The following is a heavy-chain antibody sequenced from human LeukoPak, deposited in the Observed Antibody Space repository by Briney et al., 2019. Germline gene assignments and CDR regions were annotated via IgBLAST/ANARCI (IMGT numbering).Heavy chain of an antibody. J-gene: IGHJ4*02. D-gene: IGHD5-18*01. CDR2: ISGSGSTI. V-gene: IGHV3-48*03. Sequence: PGGSLRLSXAASGFTFSNYEMNWVRQAPGKGLEWASYISGSGSTIYYADSVKGRFTISRDNAKDSLYLQMNSLRAEDTAVYYCARVRSGYSHENYFDYWGQGTLVTVSS. CDR3: ARVRSGYSHENYFDY. CDR1: GFTFSNYE.